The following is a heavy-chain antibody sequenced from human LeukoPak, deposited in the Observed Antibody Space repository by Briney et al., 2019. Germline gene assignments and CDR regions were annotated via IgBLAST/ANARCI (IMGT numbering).Heavy chain of an antibody. CDR1: GFTFSSYA. D-gene: IGHD3-9*01. V-gene: IGHV3-23*01. Sequence: PGGSLRLSCAASGFTFSSYAMSWVRQAPGKGLEWVSAISSSGGSTYYADSVKGRFTISRDNCKNTLYLQMNSLRAEDTAVYYCAKELLPFDWLPRDAFDIWGQGTMVTVSS. CDR2: ISSSGGST. J-gene: IGHJ3*02. CDR3: AKELLPFDWLPRDAFDI.